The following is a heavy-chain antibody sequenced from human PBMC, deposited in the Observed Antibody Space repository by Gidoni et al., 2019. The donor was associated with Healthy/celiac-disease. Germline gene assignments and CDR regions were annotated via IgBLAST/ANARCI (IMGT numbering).Heavy chain of an antibody. V-gene: IGHV3-23*01. D-gene: IGHD1-1*01. Sequence: EVQPLESGGGLVQPGVSLRLSCAASGFPFSSYAMSWVRPAPGKGLEWVSAISGSGGSTYYADSVKGRFTISRDNSKNTLYLQMNSLRAEDTAVYYCAKDNSGGYWFDPWGQGTLVTVSS. CDR1: GFPFSSYA. J-gene: IGHJ5*02. CDR2: ISGSGGST. CDR3: AKDNSGGYWFDP.